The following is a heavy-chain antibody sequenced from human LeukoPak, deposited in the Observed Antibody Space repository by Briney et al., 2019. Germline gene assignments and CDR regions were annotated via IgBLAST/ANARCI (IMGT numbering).Heavy chain of an antibody. V-gene: IGHV3-74*01. J-gene: IGHJ4*02. CDR2: INPDGSTT. D-gene: IGHD3-10*01. CDR3: AKDLHYGSADY. Sequence: GGSLRLSCAASGFTFSNYWMHWVRQDPGKGLVWVSFINPDGSTTNYADSVKGRFTISRDNAKNALYLQVNSLRAEDTAVYYCAKDLHYGSADYWGQGTLVTVSS. CDR1: GFTFSNYW.